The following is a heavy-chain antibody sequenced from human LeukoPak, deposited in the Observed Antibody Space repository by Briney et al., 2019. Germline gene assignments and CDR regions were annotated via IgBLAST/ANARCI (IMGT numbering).Heavy chain of an antibody. D-gene: IGHD3-22*01. CDR2: IYYSGST. CDR1: GGSISSGDFY. Sequence: PSQTLSLTCTVPGGSISSGDFYWSWLRQPPGKGLEWIGYIYYSGSTYYNPSLKSRVTISVDTSKNQFSLKLSSVTAADTAVYSCAKQWLRNAFDIWGQGTMVTVSS. CDR3: AKQWLRNAFDI. V-gene: IGHV4-30-4*08. J-gene: IGHJ3*02.